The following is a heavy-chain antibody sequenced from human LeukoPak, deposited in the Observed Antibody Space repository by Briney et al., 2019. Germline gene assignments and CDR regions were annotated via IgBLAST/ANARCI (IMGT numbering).Heavy chain of an antibody. CDR3: AKGYCSSTSCYTDY. J-gene: IGHJ4*02. V-gene: IGHV3-20*04. CDR1: GFTFDDYA. D-gene: IGHD2-2*02. Sequence: RSGGSLRLSCAASGFTFDDYAMSWVRQAPGKGLEWVSRINWNGGSTSYADSVKGRFTISRDNAKNSLYLQMNSLRAEDTALYYCAKGYCSSTSCYTDYWGQGTLVTVSS. CDR2: INWNGGST.